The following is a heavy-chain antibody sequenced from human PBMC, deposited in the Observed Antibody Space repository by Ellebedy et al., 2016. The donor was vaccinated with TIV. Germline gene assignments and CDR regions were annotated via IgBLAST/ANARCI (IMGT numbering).Heavy chain of an antibody. D-gene: IGHD2/OR15-2a*01. CDR1: GYTFTTYD. J-gene: IGHJ5*02. CDR2: MNPNSGAT. Sequence: AASVKVSCKASGYTFTTYDINWVRQAPGLGLEWMGWMNPNSGATGYAQKFQGRVTITRDTSISTAYMELSSLTSEDTAVYYCATSLSALEPWGQGTLVTVSS. CDR3: ATSLSALEP. V-gene: IGHV1-8*03.